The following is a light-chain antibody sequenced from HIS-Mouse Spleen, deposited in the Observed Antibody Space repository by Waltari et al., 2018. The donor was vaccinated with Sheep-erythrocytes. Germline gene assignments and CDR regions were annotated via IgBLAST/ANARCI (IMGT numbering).Light chain of an antibody. CDR2: DVS. V-gene: IGLV2-11*01. CDR3: CSYAGSYTWV. Sequence: QSALTQPRSVSGSPGQSVTSSCTGTSSDVGGYNYVSWYQQYPGKAPKLMIYDVSKRPSGVPDRFSGSKSGNTASLTISGLQAEDEADYYCCSYAGSYTWVFGGGTKLTVL. CDR1: SSDVGGYNY. J-gene: IGLJ3*02.